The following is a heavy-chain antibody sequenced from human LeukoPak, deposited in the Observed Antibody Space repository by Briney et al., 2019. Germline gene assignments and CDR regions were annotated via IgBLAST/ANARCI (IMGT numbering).Heavy chain of an antibody. CDR2: IHYSGST. CDR3: ARVVEEKGFYYYYYIDV. V-gene: IGHV4-39*07. CDR1: GGSISSSSYY. Sequence: PSETLSLTCIVSGGSISSSSYYWGWIRQPPGEGLEWLGSIHYSGSTYYSPSLKSRVTISVDTSKNQLSLKLSSVTAADTAVYYCARVVEEKGFYYYYYIDVWGKGTTVIVSS. J-gene: IGHJ6*03. D-gene: IGHD2-15*01.